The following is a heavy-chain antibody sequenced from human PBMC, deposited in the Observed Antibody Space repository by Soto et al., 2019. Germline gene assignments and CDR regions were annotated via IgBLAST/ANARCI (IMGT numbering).Heavy chain of an antibody. Sequence: QVQLVQSGAEVKKPGASVKVSCKASGYTFTSYAMHWVRQAPGQRLEWMGWINAGNGNTKYSQKFQGRVTITRDTSASTAYMELSSLRSEDTAVYYCARPSGSYYGEPSPFDYWGQGTLVTVSS. V-gene: IGHV1-3*01. CDR2: INAGNGNT. D-gene: IGHD1-26*01. J-gene: IGHJ4*02. CDR1: GYTFTSYA. CDR3: ARPSGSYYGEPSPFDY.